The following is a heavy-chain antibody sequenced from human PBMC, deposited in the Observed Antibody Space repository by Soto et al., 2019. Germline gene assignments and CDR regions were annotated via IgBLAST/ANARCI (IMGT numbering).Heavy chain of an antibody. V-gene: IGHV1-18*01. CDR1: GYTFTSYG. CDR3: ARDQVYGDYRYYYYYYGMDV. D-gene: IGHD4-17*01. J-gene: IGHJ6*02. CDR2: ISAYNGNT. Sequence: ASVKVSCKASGYTFTSYGISWVRQAPGQGLEWMGWISAYNGNTNYAQKLQGRVTMTTDTSTSTAYMELRSLRSDDTAVYYCARDQVYGDYRYYYYYYGMDVWGQGTTVTVSS.